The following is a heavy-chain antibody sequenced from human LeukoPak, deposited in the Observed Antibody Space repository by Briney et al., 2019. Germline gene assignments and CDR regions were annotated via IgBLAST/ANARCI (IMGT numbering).Heavy chain of an antibody. Sequence: PGGSLRLSCAASGFTFSSYSMNWVRQAPGKGLEWVSSISSSSSYIYYADSVKGRFTISRDNAKNSLYLQMNSLRAEDRAVYYCERVQYIAAAGTIWYDPWGQGTLVTVSS. D-gene: IGHD6-13*01. V-gene: IGHV3-21*01. J-gene: IGHJ5*02. CDR1: GFTFSSYS. CDR2: ISSSSSYI. CDR3: ERVQYIAAAGTIWYDP.